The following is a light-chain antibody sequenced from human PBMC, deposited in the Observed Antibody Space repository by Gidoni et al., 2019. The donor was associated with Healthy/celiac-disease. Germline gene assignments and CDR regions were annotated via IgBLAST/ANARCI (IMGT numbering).Light chain of an antibody. CDR2: DAS. V-gene: IGKV3-11*01. J-gene: IGKJ5*01. CDR1: QSVSSY. Sequence: EIVLTQSPATLSLSPGERATLSCRASQSVSSYLAWYQQKPVQAPRLLIYDASNRATGIPARFSGSGSGTDFTLTISSLEPEDFAVYYCQQRSNWPLTFGQXTRLEIK. CDR3: QQRSNWPLT.